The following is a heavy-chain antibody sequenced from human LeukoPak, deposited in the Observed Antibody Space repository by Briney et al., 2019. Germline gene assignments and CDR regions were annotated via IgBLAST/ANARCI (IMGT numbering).Heavy chain of an antibody. J-gene: IGHJ5*02. V-gene: IGHV3-48*01. CDR3: ARGYPDWFDP. CDR1: GFTFNTYS. D-gene: IGHD2-2*01. CDR2: IGTTSNAI. Sequence: GGSLRLSYAASGFTFNTYSMNWVRQAPGKGLQWVSYIGTTSNAIYYADSVKGRFTISRDNAKNLLYLQMNSLRAEDTAVYYCARGYPDWFDPWGQGTLVTVSS.